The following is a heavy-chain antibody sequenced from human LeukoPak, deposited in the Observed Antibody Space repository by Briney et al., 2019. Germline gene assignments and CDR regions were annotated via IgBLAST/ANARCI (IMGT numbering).Heavy chain of an antibody. V-gene: IGHV3-53*01. Sequence: PGGSLRLSCAASGFTVSSNYMSWVRQAPGKGLEWVSVIYSGGSTYYADSVKGRFTISRDNAKNSLYLQMNSLRDADTGVYYCARENVAVPGGDFGGQGTLVTVSS. CDR2: IYSGGST. D-gene: IGHD2-2*01. CDR3: ARENVAVPGGDF. J-gene: IGHJ4*02. CDR1: GFTVSSNY.